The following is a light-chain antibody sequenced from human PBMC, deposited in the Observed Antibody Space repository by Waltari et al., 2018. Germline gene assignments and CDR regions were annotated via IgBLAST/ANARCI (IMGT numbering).Light chain of an antibody. V-gene: IGKV1-5*03. CDR2: KAS. CDR1: QSISSW. Sequence: DIKLTKSPSTLSASVGDRVTITCRASQSISSWLAWYQQKPVKAPKLLIYKASSLESGVPARFSGSGSGTEFTLTISILQPDDFATDYCQQYNSYPYTFGQGTKLEIK. CDR3: QQYNSYPYT. J-gene: IGKJ2*01.